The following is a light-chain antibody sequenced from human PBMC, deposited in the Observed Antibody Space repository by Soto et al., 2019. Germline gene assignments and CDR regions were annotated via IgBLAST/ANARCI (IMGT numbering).Light chain of an antibody. Sequence: EIVLTQSPATLSLSPVERATLSFMASQSVSSYLAWYQQKPGQAPRLLIYDASNRATGIPARFSGSGSGTDFTLTISSLEPEDFAVYYCQHRYNWPSITFGQGTRLEIK. CDR3: QHRYNWPSIT. V-gene: IGKV3-11*01. CDR1: QSVSSY. J-gene: IGKJ5*01. CDR2: DAS.